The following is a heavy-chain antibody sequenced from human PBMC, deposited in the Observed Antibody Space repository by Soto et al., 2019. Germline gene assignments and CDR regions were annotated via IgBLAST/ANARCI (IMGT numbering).Heavy chain of an antibody. Sequence: GGSLRLSCAASGFTFSSYWMTWVRQAPGKGPEWVANIKEDGSERYYVDSLKGRFTISRDNAKNSLYLQMNSLRAEDTAVYYCASGWYYFDYWGQGTLVTVSS. CDR1: GFTFSSYW. V-gene: IGHV3-7*01. CDR2: IKEDGSER. J-gene: IGHJ4*02. D-gene: IGHD6-19*01. CDR3: ASGWYYFDY.